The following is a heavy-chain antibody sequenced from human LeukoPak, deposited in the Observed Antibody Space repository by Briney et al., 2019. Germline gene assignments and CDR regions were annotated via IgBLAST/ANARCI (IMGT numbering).Heavy chain of an antibody. CDR1: GFTFSSYA. CDR3: ARRMVNREIDY. Sequence: GGSLRFSCAASGFTFSSYAMSWVRQAPGKGLEWVSGLGGSGGSTYYADSVKGRFTISGDNSKNTLYLQMNSLRAEDTAVYYCARRMVNREIDYWGQGTLVTVSS. J-gene: IGHJ4*02. V-gene: IGHV3-23*01. D-gene: IGHD2-21*01. CDR2: LGGSGGST.